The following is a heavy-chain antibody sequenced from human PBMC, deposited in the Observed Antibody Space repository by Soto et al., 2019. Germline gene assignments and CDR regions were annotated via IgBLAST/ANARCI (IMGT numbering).Heavy chain of an antibody. Sequence: SETLSLTCAVYGGSFSGYYWSWIRQPPGKRLEWIVEINHSGSTNYNPSLKSRVTISVETSKNQFSLKMSSVTAADTAVYECANIAVAGTFDYWGQGTLVTVS. CDR2: INHSGST. CDR3: ANIAVAGTFDY. CDR1: GGSFSGYY. V-gene: IGHV4-34*01. D-gene: IGHD6-19*01. J-gene: IGHJ4*02.